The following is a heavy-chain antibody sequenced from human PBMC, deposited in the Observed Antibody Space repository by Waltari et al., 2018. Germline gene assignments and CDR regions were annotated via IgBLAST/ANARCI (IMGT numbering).Heavy chain of an antibody. V-gene: IGHV1-69*12. CDR2: IIPSFGTA. CDR3: AREGATTGLIDY. J-gene: IGHJ4*02. D-gene: IGHD1-26*01. CDR1: GGTFSSYA. Sequence: QVQLVQSGAEVKKPGSSVKVSCKASGGTFSSYAISWVRQAPGQGLDWMGGIIPSFGTATYAQKFQGRVTITADESTSTAYMELSSLRSEDTAVYYCAREGATTGLIDYWGQGTLVTVSS.